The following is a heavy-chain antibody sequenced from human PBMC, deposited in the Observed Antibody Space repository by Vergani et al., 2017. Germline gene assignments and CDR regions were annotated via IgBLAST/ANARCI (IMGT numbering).Heavy chain of an antibody. CDR2: ISSSGSTI. CDR3: ARAGVGYSSSWSDY. CDR1: GFTFSSYE. D-gene: IGHD6-13*01. Sequence: EVQLVESGGGLVQPGGSLRLSCAASGFTFSSYEMNWVRQAPGKGLEWVSYISSSGSTIYYADSVKGRFTISRDNAKNSLYLQMNSLRAEDTAVYYCARAGVGYSSSWSDYWGQGTLVTVSS. V-gene: IGHV3-48*03. J-gene: IGHJ4*02.